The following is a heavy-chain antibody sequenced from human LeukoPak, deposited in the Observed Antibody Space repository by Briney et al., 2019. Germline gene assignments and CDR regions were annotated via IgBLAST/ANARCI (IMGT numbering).Heavy chain of an antibody. CDR3: ARDQYSKSGLGYFDC. D-gene: IGHD4-11*01. CDR2: ISAYNGNT. V-gene: IGHV1-18*01. CDR1: GYTFTSYG. Sequence: ASVKVSCKASGYTFTSYGISWVRQAPGQGLEWMGWISAYNGNTNYAQKLQGRVTMTTDTSTSTAYMELRSLRSGDTAVYYCARDQYSKSGLGYFDCWGQGTLVTVSS. J-gene: IGHJ4*02.